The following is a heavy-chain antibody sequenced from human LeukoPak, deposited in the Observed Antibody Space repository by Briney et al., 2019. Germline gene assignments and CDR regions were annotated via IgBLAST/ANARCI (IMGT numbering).Heavy chain of an antibody. CDR1: GYTFTSYG. V-gene: IGHV1-18*01. CDR3: ARVRLPTYYFEY. D-gene: IGHD5-18*01. J-gene: IGHJ4*02. Sequence: ASVKVSCKASGYTFTSYGISWVRQAPGQGLEWMGWISAYNGNTNYAQKLQGRVTMTRDTSISTAYMELSRLRSDDTAVYYCARVRLPTYYFEYWGQGTLVTVSS. CDR2: ISAYNGNT.